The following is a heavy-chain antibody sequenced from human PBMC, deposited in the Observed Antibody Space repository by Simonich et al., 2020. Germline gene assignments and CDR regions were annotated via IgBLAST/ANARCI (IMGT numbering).Heavy chain of an antibody. CDR3: ARVGYSNYYYYGMDV. CDR1: GYSISSGYY. CDR2: IYHSGST. V-gene: IGHV4-38-2*01. J-gene: IGHJ6*02. D-gene: IGHD6-13*01. Sequence: QVQLQESGPGLVKPSETLSLTCAVSGYSISSGYYWGWIRQPPGKGLEWIGNIYHSGSTYYNPSLKSQVTISVDTSKNQFSLKLSSVTAADTAVYYCARVGYSNYYYYGMDVWGQGTTVTVSS.